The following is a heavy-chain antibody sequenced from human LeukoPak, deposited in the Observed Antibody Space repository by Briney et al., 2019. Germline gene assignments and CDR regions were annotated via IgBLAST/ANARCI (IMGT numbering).Heavy chain of an antibody. Sequence: PSETLSLTCTVSGGSISSSSYYWGWIRQPPGKGLEWIGSIYYSGSTYYNPSLKSRVTISVDTSKNQFSLKLSSVTAADTAVYYCARRQPHKSGYYYEPAGPPDYWGRGTLVTVSS. CDR3: ARRQPHKSGYYYEPAGPPDY. D-gene: IGHD3-22*01. V-gene: IGHV4-39*01. CDR1: GGSISSSSYY. CDR2: IYYSGST. J-gene: IGHJ4*02.